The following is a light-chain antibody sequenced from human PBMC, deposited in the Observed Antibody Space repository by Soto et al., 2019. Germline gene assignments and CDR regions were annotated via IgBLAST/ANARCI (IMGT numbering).Light chain of an antibody. J-gene: IGKJ4*01. CDR3: QRYYNAPFT. CDR1: QTISRN. CDR2: AAS. V-gene: IGKV1-27*01. Sequence: DIQMTQSPSSLSASVGDRVTITCRASQTISRNLNWYQHKPGKAPKLLIYAASTLESGIPPRFSGSGSGTDFTLTINSLQPEDVATYYCQRYYNAPFTFGGGTKVEIK.